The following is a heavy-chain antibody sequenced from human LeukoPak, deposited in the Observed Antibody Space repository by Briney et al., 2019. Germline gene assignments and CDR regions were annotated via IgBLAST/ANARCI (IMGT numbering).Heavy chain of an antibody. CDR2: IKSKTDGGTT. CDR3: TTTPTKYYDFWSAYNDY. J-gene: IGHJ4*02. Sequence: GSLRLSCAASGFTFTNAWMNWVRQAPGKGLEWVGRIKSKTDGGTTDYAAPVKGRFTISRDDSKNTLYLQMNSLKTEGTAVYYCTTTPTKYYDFWSAYNDYWGQGTLVTVSS. D-gene: IGHD3-3*01. CDR1: GFTFTNAW. V-gene: IGHV3-15*07.